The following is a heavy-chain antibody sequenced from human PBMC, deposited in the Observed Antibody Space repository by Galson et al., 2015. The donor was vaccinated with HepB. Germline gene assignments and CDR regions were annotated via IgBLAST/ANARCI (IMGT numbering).Heavy chain of an antibody. D-gene: IGHD3-3*01. CDR3: ARGVTIFGVVLLYGMDV. J-gene: IGHJ6*02. CDR1: GYTFSSYG. Sequence: SVKVSCKASGYTFSSYGISWVRQAPGQGLEWIGWISIYNGKTNYAQKVQGRVTLTTDALTSTAYMELRSLRSDDTAVYYCARGVTIFGVVLLYGMDVWGQGTTVTVSS. V-gene: IGHV1-18*01. CDR2: ISIYNGKT.